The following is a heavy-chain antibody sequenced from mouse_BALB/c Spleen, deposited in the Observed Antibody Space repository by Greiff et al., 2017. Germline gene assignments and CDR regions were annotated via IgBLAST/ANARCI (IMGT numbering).Heavy chain of an antibody. Sequence: VQLQQSGPGLVKPSQSLSLTCTVTGYSITSDYAWNWIRQFPGNKLEWMGYISYSGSTSYNPSLKSRISITRDTSKNQFFLQLNSVTTEDTATYYCARGDGNYGVSWFAYWGQGTLVTVSA. CDR1: GYSITSDYA. CDR2: ISYSGST. CDR3: ARGDGNYGVSWFAY. J-gene: IGHJ3*01. D-gene: IGHD2-1*01. V-gene: IGHV3-2*02.